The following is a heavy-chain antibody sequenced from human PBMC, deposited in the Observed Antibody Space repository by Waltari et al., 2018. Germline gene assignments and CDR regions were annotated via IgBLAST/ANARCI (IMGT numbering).Heavy chain of an antibody. CDR3: ERHVDILTGPGRWVAP. CDR1: GYSFTSYW. Sequence: EVQLVQSGAEVKKPGESLKISCKGSGYSFTSYWIGWVRQMPGKGLEWMGIISPGHTVTRYRTSFQGQGPFAAERHNDTAYLHWTSLKPSDTDMYYCERHVDILTGPGRWVAPWGQGTLVTVSS. V-gene: IGHV5-51*01. D-gene: IGHD3-9*01. CDR2: ISPGHTVT. J-gene: IGHJ5*02.